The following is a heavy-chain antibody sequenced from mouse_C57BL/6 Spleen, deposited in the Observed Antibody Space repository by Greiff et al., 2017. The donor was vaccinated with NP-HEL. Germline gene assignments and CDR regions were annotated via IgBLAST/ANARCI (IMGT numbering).Heavy chain of an antibody. CDR1: GYSITSGYY. D-gene: IGHD2-4*01. CDR2: ISYDGSN. Sequence: EVKLQESGPGLVKPSQSLSLTCSVTGYSITSGYYWNWIRQFPGNKLEWMGYISYDGSNNYNPSLKNRISITRDTSKNQFFLKLNSVTTEDTATYDCARGHDYVAYWGQGTLVTVSA. CDR3: ARGHDYVAY. J-gene: IGHJ3*01. V-gene: IGHV3-6*01.